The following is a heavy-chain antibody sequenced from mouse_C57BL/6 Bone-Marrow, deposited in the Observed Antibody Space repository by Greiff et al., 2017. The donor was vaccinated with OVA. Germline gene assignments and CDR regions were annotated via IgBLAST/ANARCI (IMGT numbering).Heavy chain of an antibody. Sequence: EVNLVESGGGLVKPGGSLKLSCAASGFTFSSYAMSWVRQTPEKRLEWVATISDGGSYTYYPDNVKGRFTISRDNAKNNLYLQMSHLKSEDTAMYYCARDKALAMDYWGKGTSVTVSS. J-gene: IGHJ4*01. V-gene: IGHV5-4*01. CDR3: ARDKALAMDY. CDR1: GFTFSSYA. CDR2: ISDGGSYT.